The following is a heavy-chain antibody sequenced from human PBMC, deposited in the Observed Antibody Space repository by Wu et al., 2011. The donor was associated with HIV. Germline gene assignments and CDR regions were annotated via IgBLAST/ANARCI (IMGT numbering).Heavy chain of an antibody. J-gene: IGHJ3*02. Sequence: QVQLVQSGAEVKKPGSSVKVSCTASGGAFSSYAISWVRQAPGQGLEWMGGIIPMFGTANYAQKFQGRVTISTDELTKTAYMELSSLRSEDTAVYYCATALGYADAFDIWGQGTMVTVSS. CDR1: GGAFSSYA. CDR3: ATALGYADAFDI. V-gene: IGHV1-69*05. CDR2: IIPMFGTA. D-gene: IGHD1-1*01.